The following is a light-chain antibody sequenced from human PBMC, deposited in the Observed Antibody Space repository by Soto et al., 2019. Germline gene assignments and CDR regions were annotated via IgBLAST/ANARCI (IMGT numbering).Light chain of an antibody. CDR3: QQRSNWPWT. CDR1: QSVSSY. Sequence: EIVFTQSPATLSLSPGEKNTPSSRASQSVSSYLAWYQQKPGQAPRLLIYDASNRATGIPARFSGSGSGTDFTLTISSLEPEDFAVYYCQQRSNWPWTFGQGTKVDIK. V-gene: IGKV3-11*01. CDR2: DAS. J-gene: IGKJ1*01.